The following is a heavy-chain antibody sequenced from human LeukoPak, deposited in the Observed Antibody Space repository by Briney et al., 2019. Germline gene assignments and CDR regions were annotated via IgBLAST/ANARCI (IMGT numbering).Heavy chain of an antibody. D-gene: IGHD6-19*01. CDR3: ARAQYASGPDY. CDR2: IKQDGSEK. CDR1: GFTFSSYW. V-gene: IGHV3-7*01. J-gene: IGHJ4*02. Sequence: GGSLRLSCAASGFTFSSYWMSWVRQAPGKGLEWVANIKQDGSEKYYVDSVKGRFTISRDNAKNSLYLQMDSLRAEDTAVFYCARAQYASGPDYWGQGTLVTVSS.